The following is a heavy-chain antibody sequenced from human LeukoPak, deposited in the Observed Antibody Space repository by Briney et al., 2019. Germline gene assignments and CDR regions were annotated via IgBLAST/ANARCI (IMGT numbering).Heavy chain of an antibody. V-gene: IGHV3-48*01. CDR2: ISTSTATK. Sequence: SGGSLRLSCAASGFTVSSSFMSWVRQAPGKGLEWVSYISTSTATKHYAETVKGRFTISRDNAKNLLYLQMNSLRAEDTAVYYCAKVGLGDPFDYWGQGTLVTVSS. J-gene: IGHJ4*02. D-gene: IGHD3-10*01. CDR1: GFTVSSSF. CDR3: AKVGLGDPFDY.